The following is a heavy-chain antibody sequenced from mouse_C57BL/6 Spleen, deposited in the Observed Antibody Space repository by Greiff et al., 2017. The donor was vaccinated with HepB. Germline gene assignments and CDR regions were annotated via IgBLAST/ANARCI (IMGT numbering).Heavy chain of an antibody. CDR1: GYTFTSYW. V-gene: IGHV1-50*01. CDR3: ARKGITTVEAMDY. D-gene: IGHD1-1*01. J-gene: IGHJ4*01. Sequence: QVQLQQPGAELVKPGASVKLSCKASGYTFTSYWMQWVKQRPGQGLEWIGEIDPSDSYTNYNQKFKGKATLTVDTSSSTAYMQLSSLTSEDSAVYYCARKGITTVEAMDYWGQGTSVTVSS. CDR2: IDPSDSYT.